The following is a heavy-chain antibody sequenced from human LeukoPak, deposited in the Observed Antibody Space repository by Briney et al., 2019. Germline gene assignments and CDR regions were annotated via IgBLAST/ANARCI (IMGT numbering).Heavy chain of an antibody. J-gene: IGHJ3*02. V-gene: IGHV4-31*03. CDR2: IYYSGST. CDR3: ARESVTRAKDAFDI. CDR1: GGSISSGDYY. Sequence: SETLSLTCTVSGGSISSGDYYWSWIRQHPGKGLEWIGYIYYSGSTYYNPSLKSRVTISVDTSKNQFSLKLSSVTAADTAVYYCARESVTRAKDAFDIWGQGTMVTVSS.